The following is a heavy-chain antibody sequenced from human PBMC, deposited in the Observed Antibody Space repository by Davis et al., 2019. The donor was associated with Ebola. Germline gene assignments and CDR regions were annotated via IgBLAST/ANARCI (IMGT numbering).Heavy chain of an antibody. J-gene: IGHJ3*02. V-gene: IGHV3-23*01. CDR2: ISGSGGSP. CDR3: AKDKNYDFWSGYPHDAFDI. CDR1: GFTFSSYA. Sequence: GESLKISCAASGFTFSSYAMSWVRQAPGKGLEWVSAISGSGGSPYYADSVKGRFTISRDNSKNTLYLQMNSLRAEDTATYYCAKDKNYDFWSGYPHDAFDIWGQGTMVTVSS. D-gene: IGHD3-3*01.